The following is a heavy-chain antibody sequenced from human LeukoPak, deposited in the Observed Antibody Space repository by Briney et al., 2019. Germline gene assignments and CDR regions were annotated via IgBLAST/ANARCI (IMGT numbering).Heavy chain of an antibody. CDR1: GFTFDDYA. CDR3: ARRHGYKGAFDL. D-gene: IGHD5-24*01. Sequence: PGGSLRLSCAASGFTFDDYAMHWVRQAPGKGPVWVSDVNSDGKTASYADAVKGRFTMSRDSADNTLYLQMVGLRVEDSAVYYCARRHGYKGAFDLWGQGTMVTVSS. J-gene: IGHJ3*01. CDR2: VNSDGKTA. V-gene: IGHV3-74*01.